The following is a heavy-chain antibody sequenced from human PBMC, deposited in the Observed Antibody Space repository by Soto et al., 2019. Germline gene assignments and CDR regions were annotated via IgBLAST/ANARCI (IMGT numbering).Heavy chain of an antibody. CDR2: IYYSGST. J-gene: IGHJ5*02. V-gene: IGHV4-30-4*01. Sequence: QVQLQESGPGLVKPSQTLSLTCTVSGGSISSGDYYWSWIRQPPGKGLEWIGYIYYSGSTYYNPSLNSRLTLSVHTSNNQFSLNLTSLTAADTAVYYSAKCCSFYPWGHGTLVTFSS. CDR1: GGSISSGDYY. CDR3: AKCCSFYP. D-gene: IGHD2-15*01.